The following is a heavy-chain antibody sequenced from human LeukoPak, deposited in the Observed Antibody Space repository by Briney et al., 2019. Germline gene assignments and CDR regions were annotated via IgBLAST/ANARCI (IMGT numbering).Heavy chain of an antibody. CDR2: IYYSGST. Sequence: SQTLSLTCTVSGGSISSGGYYWSWIRQHPGKGLEWIGYIYYSGSTYYNPSLKSRVTISVDTSKNQFSLKLSSVTAADTAVYYCARAPYCSGGSCYYFDYWGQGTLVTVSS. D-gene: IGHD2-15*01. J-gene: IGHJ4*02. CDR1: GGSISSGGYY. V-gene: IGHV4-31*03. CDR3: ARAPYCSGGSCYYFDY.